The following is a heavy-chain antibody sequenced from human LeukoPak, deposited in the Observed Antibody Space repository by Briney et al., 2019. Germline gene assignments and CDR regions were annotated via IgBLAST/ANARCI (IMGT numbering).Heavy chain of an antibody. J-gene: IGHJ3*02. CDR3: ARGVDFWSGWRAFDI. D-gene: IGHD3-3*01. V-gene: IGHV3-64*01. CDR1: GFTFSSYA. Sequence: PGGSLRLSCAASGFTFSSYAMHWVRQAPGKGLEYVSAISSNGGSTYYANSVKGRFTISRDNSKNTLYLQMGSLRAEDMAVYYCARGVDFWSGWRAFDIWGQGTMVTVSS. CDR2: ISSNGGST.